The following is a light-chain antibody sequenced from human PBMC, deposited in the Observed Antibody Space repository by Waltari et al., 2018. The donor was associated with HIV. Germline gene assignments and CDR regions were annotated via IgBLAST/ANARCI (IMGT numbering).Light chain of an antibody. J-gene: IGLJ3*02. CDR1: SSDIGSYNR. CDR3: SSYTTSSTWV. CDR2: EVT. V-gene: IGLV2-18*02. Sequence: QSTLPQPPSVSGSLGQSVTIACSGTSSDIGSYNRVPWYHQPPGTAPKLIIYEVTNRPAGVAVRFSGSKSGNTASLTISGLQAEDEADYYCSSYTTSSTWVFGGGTQLTVL.